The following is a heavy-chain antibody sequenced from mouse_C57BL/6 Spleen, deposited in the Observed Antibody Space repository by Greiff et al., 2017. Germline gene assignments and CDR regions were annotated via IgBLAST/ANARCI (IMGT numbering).Heavy chain of an antibody. V-gene: IGHV6-6*01. CDR1: GFTFSDAC. CDR2: IRNKANTYAT. J-gene: IGHJ2*01. D-gene: IGHD1-1*01. Sequence: EVKVVESGGGLVQPGGSLRLSCAASGFTFSDACMDWVRQSPGKGLEWVAEIRNKANTYATYYAESVKGRFTISSDDSKSSVHLQMNSVRAKDTGIYYCTRRGPITTVVDDWGQGTTLTVSS. CDR3: TRRGPITTVVDD.